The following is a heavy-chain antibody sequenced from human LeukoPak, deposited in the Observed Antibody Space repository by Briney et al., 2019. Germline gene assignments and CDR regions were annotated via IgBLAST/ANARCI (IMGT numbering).Heavy chain of an antibody. V-gene: IGHV3-66*01. D-gene: IGHD3-22*01. J-gene: IGHJ3*02. CDR2: IYSGGST. Sequence: GGSLTLSCAASGFTVSSNYMSWVRQAPGKGLEWVSVIYSGGSTYYADSVKGRFNISRDNSKNTLYLQMNSLRAEDTAVYYCAKHYYTSGYYGALDIWGQGTTVTVSA. CDR3: AKHYYTSGYYGALDI. CDR1: GFTVSSNY.